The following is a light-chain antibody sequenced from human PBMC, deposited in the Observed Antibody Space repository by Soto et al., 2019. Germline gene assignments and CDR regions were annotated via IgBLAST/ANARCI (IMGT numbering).Light chain of an antibody. CDR3: HPANSFPLT. CDR1: QGISSW. Sequence: DIQMTQSPSSVSASVGDRVTITCRTSQGISSWLAWYQQKPGKAPRLLIYDASSLQSGVPSRFSGSGYGTDFTLTISSLQPEDFDNYYCHPANSFPLTFGEGTKVEIK. CDR2: DAS. J-gene: IGKJ4*01. V-gene: IGKV1-12*01.